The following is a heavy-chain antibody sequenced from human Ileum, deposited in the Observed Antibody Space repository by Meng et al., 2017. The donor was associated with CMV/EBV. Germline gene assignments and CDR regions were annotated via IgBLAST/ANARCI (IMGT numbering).Heavy chain of an antibody. CDR2: IYPGDSDT. J-gene: IGHJ4*02. V-gene: IGHV5-51*01. D-gene: IGHD3-22*01. Sequence: GESLKISCKGSGYSFTNYWIGWVRQMPGKGLEWMGIIYPGDSDTRYSPSFQGQVTISADKSISTAYLQWSSLKASDTAMYYCARQRGYYDSSGYGPDFDYWGQGTLVTVSS. CDR3: ARQRGYYDSSGYGPDFDY. CDR1: GYSFTNYW.